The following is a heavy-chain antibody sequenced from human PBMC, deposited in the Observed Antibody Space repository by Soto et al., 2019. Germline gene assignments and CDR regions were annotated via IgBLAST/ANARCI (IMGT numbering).Heavy chain of an antibody. CDR1: GYTFTSYA. CDR2: INAGNGNT. V-gene: IGHV1-3*01. J-gene: IGHJ4*02. Sequence: QVQLVQSGAEVKKPGASVKVSCKASGYTFTSYAMQWVRQAPGQRLEWMGWINAGNGNTKYSQKFQGRVTITSDTSASTVYTELTRLTSEETAVYYCARDLGGWTDYWGQGTLVTVSS. CDR3: ARDLGGWTDY. D-gene: IGHD6-19*01.